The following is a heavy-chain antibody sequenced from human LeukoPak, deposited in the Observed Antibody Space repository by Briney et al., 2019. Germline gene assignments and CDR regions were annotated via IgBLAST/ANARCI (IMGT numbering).Heavy chain of an antibody. Sequence: ASVKVSCKASGYTFTSYGISWVRQAPGQGLEWMGWISAYNGNTNYAQKLQGRVTMTTDTSTSTAYMELRSLRSDDTAVYYCARANWNYIEPLDDAFDIWGQGTMVTVSS. CDR3: ARANWNYIEPLDDAFDI. D-gene: IGHD1-7*01. V-gene: IGHV1-18*01. CDR1: GYTFTSYG. J-gene: IGHJ3*02. CDR2: ISAYNGNT.